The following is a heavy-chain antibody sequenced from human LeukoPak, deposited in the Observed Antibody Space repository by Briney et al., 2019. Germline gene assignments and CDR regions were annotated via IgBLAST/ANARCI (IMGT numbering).Heavy chain of an antibody. D-gene: IGHD1-1*01. J-gene: IGHJ4*02. CDR1: GGSISSSSYY. CDR3: ARHAVHAGGYDTEGDYFDY. Sequence: PSETLSLTCTVSGGSISSSSYYWGWIRQPPGKGLEWIGSIYYSGSTYYNPSPKSRVTISVDTSKNQFSLKLSSVTAADTAVYYCARHAVHAGGYDTEGDYFDYWGQGTLVTVSS. V-gene: IGHV4-39*01. CDR2: IYYSGST.